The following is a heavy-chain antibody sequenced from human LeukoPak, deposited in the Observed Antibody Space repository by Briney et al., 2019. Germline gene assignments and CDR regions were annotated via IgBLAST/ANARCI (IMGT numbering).Heavy chain of an antibody. CDR2: ISACNGNT. CDR3: ARETGRTDRGYYYYMDV. J-gene: IGHJ6*03. D-gene: IGHD1-14*01. CDR1: GGTFSNYA. V-gene: IGHV1-18*01. Sequence: GASVKVSCKASGGTFSNYAISWVRQAPGQGLEWMGWISACNGNTNYAQKLQGRVTMTTDTSTSTAYMELRSLRSDDTAVYYCARETGRTDRGYYYYMDVWGKGTTVTVSS.